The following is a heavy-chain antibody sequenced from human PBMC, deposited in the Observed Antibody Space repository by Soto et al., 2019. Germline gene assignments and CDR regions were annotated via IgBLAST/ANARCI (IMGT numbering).Heavy chain of an antibody. D-gene: IGHD1-1*01. V-gene: IGHV3-9*01. CDR2: ISRNGGSI. CDR3: AKDMAGTTGAFDI. J-gene: IGHJ3*02. CDR1: RFTFGDYG. Sequence: EVQLVESGGGLVQPGRSLRLSCAGTRFTFGDYGRHWVRQPPGKGLEWVSGISRNGGSIGYVDSVKGRFTISRDNAKNSLYLQLNSLKPEDTALYYCAKDMAGTTGAFDIWGQGTVVTVSS.